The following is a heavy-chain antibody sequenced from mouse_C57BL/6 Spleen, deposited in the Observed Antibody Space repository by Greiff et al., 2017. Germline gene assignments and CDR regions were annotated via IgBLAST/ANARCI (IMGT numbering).Heavy chain of an antibody. J-gene: IGHJ1*03. CDR1: GYTFTDYE. Sequence: QVQLQQSGAELVRPGASVTLSCKASGYTFTDYEMHWVKQTPVHGLEWIGAIDPETGGTAYNQKFKGKAILTADKSSSTAYMELRSLTSEDSAVYYCTRKSSTMVTTNFDVWGTGTTVTVSS. CDR2: IDPETGGT. CDR3: TRKSSTMVTTNFDV. V-gene: IGHV1-15*01. D-gene: IGHD2-2*01.